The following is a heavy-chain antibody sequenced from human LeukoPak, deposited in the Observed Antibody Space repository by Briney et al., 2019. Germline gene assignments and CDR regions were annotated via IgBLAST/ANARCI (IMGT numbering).Heavy chain of an antibody. Sequence: GASVKVSCKASGYTFTSYDINWVRQATGQGLEWMGWMNPNSGNTGYAQKFRGRVTMTRNTSISTAYMELSRLRSDDTAVYYCARSSMVRGVDDAFDIWGQGTMVTVSS. CDR2: MNPNSGNT. CDR3: ARSSMVRGVDDAFDI. V-gene: IGHV1-8*01. CDR1: GYTFTSYD. D-gene: IGHD3-10*01. J-gene: IGHJ3*02.